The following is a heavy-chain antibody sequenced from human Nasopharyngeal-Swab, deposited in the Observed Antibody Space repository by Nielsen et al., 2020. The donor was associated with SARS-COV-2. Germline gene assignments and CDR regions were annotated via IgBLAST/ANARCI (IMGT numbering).Heavy chain of an antibody. V-gene: IGHV5-10-1*01. CDR2: IDPSDSYT. D-gene: IGHD1-20*01. CDR3: ARRRYNWNLDSDYYGMDV. J-gene: IGHJ6*02. Sequence: PREGLEGMGRIDPSDSYTNYSPSFQGHVTISADKSISTAYLQWSSLKASDTAMYYCARRRYNWNLDSDYYGMDVWGQGTTVTVSS.